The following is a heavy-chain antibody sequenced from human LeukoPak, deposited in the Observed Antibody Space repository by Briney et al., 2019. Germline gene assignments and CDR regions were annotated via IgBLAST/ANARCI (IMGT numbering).Heavy chain of an antibody. CDR3: ARTDYYDSSGYYLRLAFDY. Sequence: PSETLFLTCAVYGGSFSGYYWSWIRQPPGKGLEWIGEINHSGSTNYNPSLKSRVTISVDTSKNQFSLKLSSVTAADTAVYYCARTDYYDSSGYYLRLAFDYWGQGTLVTVSS. CDR1: GGSFSGYY. V-gene: IGHV4-34*01. J-gene: IGHJ4*02. CDR2: INHSGST. D-gene: IGHD3-22*01.